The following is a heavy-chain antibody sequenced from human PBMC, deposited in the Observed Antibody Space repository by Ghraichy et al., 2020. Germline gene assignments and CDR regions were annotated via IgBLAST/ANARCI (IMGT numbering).Heavy chain of an antibody. CDR3: ARRRYYYDSSGPSDAFDI. J-gene: IGHJ3*02. CDR1: GGSISSSSYY. CDR2: IYYSGST. V-gene: IGHV4-39*01. Sequence: SETLSLTCTVSGGSISSSSYYWGWIRQPPGKGLEWIGSIYYSGSTYYNPSLKSRVTISVDTSKNQFSLKLSSVTAADTAVYYCARRRYYYDSSGPSDAFDIWGQGTMVTVSS. D-gene: IGHD3-22*01.